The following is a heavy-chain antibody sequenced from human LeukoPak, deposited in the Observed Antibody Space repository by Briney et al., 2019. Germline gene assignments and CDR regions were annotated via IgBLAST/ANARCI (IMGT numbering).Heavy chain of an antibody. J-gene: IGHJ3*02. V-gene: IGHV4-30-4*08. D-gene: IGHD3-10*01. Sequence: SETLSLTCTVSGGSISSGDYYWSWIRQPPGKGLEWIGYIYYSGSTYYNPSLKSRVTISVDTSKNQFSLKLSSVTAADTAVYYCARDLELLWFGEGDAFDIWGQGTMVTVSS. CDR1: GGSISSGDYY. CDR2: IYYSGST. CDR3: ARDLELLWFGEGDAFDI.